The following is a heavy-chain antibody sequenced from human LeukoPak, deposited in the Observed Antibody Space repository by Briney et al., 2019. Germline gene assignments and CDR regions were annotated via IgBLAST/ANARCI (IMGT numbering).Heavy chain of an antibody. CDR2: INHSGST. V-gene: IGHV4-34*01. D-gene: IGHD6-13*01. CDR3: ARGFGVSSCWHYYYYGMDV. J-gene: IGHJ6*02. CDR1: GGSFSGYY. Sequence: SETLSLTCAVYGGSFSGYYWSWIRQPPGKGLEWIGEINHSGSTNYNPSLKSRVTISVDTSKNQFSLKLSSVTAADTAVYYCARGFGVSSCWHYYYYGMDVWSQGTTVTVSS.